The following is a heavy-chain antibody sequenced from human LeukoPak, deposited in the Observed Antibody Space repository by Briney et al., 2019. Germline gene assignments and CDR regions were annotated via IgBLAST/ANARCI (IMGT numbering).Heavy chain of an antibody. D-gene: IGHD2-2*01. CDR3: ARDGLGYCSETSCPPRADAFDI. CDR2: IWYDGSNQ. CDR1: GFTFSKYG. V-gene: IGHV3-33*01. J-gene: IGHJ3*02. Sequence: GGSLRLSCAASGFTFSKYGMHWVRQAPGKGLEWVAVIWYDGSNQYYEDSVKGRFTTSRDTSKNTLYLQMNSLRAEDTAVFYCARDGLGYCSETSCPPRADAFDIWGQGTMVTVSS.